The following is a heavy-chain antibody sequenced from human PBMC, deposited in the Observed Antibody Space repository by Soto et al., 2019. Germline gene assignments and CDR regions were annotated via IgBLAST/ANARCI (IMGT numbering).Heavy chain of an antibody. CDR2: FHSSGAT. V-gene: IGHV4-30-4*02. J-gene: IGHJ4*02. Sequence: PSETLSLTCTVSGSSISSADYYWSWIRQPPGKGLEWIGYFHSSGATYKDPSLKSRVTISVDTSKNQISLKLSSVTAADTAVYYCARYCSGGSCSDFDYWGQGTLVTVSS. CDR3: ARYCSGGSCSDFDY. CDR1: GSSISSADYY. D-gene: IGHD2-15*01.